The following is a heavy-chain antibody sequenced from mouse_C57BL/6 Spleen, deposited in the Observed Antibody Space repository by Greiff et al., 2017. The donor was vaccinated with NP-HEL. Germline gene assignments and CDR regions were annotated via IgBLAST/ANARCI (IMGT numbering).Heavy chain of an antibody. CDR3: ARGGLRGGDAMDY. J-gene: IGHJ4*01. Sequence: QVQLQQPGAELVMPGASVKLSCKASGYTFTSYWMHWVKQRPGQGLEWIGEIDPSDSYTNYNQKFKGKSILTVDKSSSTAYMQLSSLTSEDSAVYYCARGGLRGGDAMDYWGQGTSVTVSS. CDR2: IDPSDSYT. V-gene: IGHV1-69*01. D-gene: IGHD2-4*01. CDR1: GYTFTSYW.